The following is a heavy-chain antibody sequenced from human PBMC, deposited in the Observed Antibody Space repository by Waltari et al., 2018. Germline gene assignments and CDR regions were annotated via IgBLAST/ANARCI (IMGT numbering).Heavy chain of an antibody. CDR3: ARLPTKYYDSIGWGFFDQ. CDR1: GDFLSDAH. CDR2: LRNTGGT. J-gene: IGHJ4*02. D-gene: IGHD3-22*01. V-gene: IGHV4-59*08. Sequence: HVQLQESGPGLVKPSETLSLTCTVSGDFLSDAHWTWIRQAPGKGLEWIAYLRNTGGTKCTPSLQSRVTISADTSNKQFSLRLTSVTAADTAVYYCARLPTKYYDSIGWGFFDQWGQGILVTVSP.